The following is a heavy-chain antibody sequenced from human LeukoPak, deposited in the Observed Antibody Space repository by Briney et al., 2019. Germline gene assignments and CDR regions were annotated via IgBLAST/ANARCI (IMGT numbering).Heavy chain of an antibody. CDR1: GGSFSGYY. Sequence: PSETLPLTCAVYGGSFSGYYWSWIRQPPGKGLEWIGEINHSGSTNYNPSLKSRVTISVDTSKNQFSLKLSSVTAADTAVYYCARGSSYSSSSGGDFDYWGQGTLVTVSS. V-gene: IGHV4-34*01. J-gene: IGHJ4*02. D-gene: IGHD6-6*01. CDR2: INHSGST. CDR3: ARGSSYSSSSGGDFDY.